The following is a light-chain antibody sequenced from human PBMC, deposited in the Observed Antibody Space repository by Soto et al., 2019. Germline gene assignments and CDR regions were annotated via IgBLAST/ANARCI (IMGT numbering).Light chain of an antibody. J-gene: IGLJ1*01. CDR3: SSYAGNGYV. CDR1: SSDVGGYNY. CDR2: EVS. Sequence: SALTQPPSASGSPGQSVTISCTGASSDVGGYNYVSWYLQHPGKAPKLMIYEVSKRPSGVPDRFSGSKSCNTASLTVSGLQAEDEADYFCSSYAGNGYVLGTGIKVTVL. V-gene: IGLV2-8*01.